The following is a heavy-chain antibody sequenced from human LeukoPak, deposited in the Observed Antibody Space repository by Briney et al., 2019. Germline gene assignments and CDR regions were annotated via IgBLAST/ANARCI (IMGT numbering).Heavy chain of an antibody. D-gene: IGHD2-2*01. CDR3: ARVYSPRYCSSTSCYQSHTSLDY. CDR1: GFAFSDYY. CDR2: INYDGSNT. Sequence: GGSLRLSCAASGFAFSDYYMSWIRQAPGTGLECVAFINYDGSNTYYADSVKGRFTISRDNSKNTLYLQMNSLRAEDTAVYYCARVYSPRYCSSTSCYQSHTSLDYWGQGTLVTVSS. V-gene: IGHV3-33*08. J-gene: IGHJ4*02.